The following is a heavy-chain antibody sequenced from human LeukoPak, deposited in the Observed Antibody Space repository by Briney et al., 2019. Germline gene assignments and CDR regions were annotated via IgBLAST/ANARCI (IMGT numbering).Heavy chain of an antibody. CDR1: GGSISSYY. Sequence: SETLSLTCTVSGGSISSYYWSWIRQPPGKGLEWIGYIYYSGSTNYNPSLKSRVTISVDTSKNQFSLKLSSVTAADTAVYYCARHRHRGQAAYNAWGQGTLVTVSS. CDR3: ARHRHRGQAAYNA. J-gene: IGHJ4*02. CDR2: IYYSGST. D-gene: IGHD6-13*01. V-gene: IGHV4-59*08.